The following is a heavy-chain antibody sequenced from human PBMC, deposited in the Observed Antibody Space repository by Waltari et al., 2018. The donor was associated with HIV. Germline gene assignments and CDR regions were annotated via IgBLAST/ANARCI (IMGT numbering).Heavy chain of an antibody. CDR2: IWYDGSKK. Sequence: GQLVKSGGGVVQPGGSLRLSCAASGFTFSSYGMPGVRRAPGQRLECVAVIWYDGSKKDYADSVKGRFTISRDNSKNTRYLQMNSLRAEDTAVYSCARDVDQHPDWYFDLWGRGTLVTVSS. J-gene: IGHJ2*01. CDR1: GFTFSSYG. V-gene: IGHV3-33*01. CDR3: ARDVDQHPDWYFDL.